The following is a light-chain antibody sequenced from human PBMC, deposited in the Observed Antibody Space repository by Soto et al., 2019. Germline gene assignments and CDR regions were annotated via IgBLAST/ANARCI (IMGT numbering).Light chain of an antibody. J-gene: IGLJ2*01. CDR3: SAYPGTNTVMI. Sequence: QSALTQPASVSGSPGQSITISCTGSSSDIGRYKYVSWYQQHPDKAPRLMIYDVHNRPSGVSNRVSGSKSGNTASLTISGLQAEDEAEYYCSAYPGTNTVMIFGGGTQLTVL. V-gene: IGLV2-14*03. CDR1: SSDIGRYKY. CDR2: DVH.